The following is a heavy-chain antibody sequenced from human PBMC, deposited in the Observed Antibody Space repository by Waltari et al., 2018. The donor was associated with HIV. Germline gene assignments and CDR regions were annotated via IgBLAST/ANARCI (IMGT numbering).Heavy chain of an antibody. CDR3: TTGAEDLWRVY. CDR2: IKSKSDGGTK. J-gene: IGHJ4*02. Sequence: EVQLVESGGGLVKPGGSLRLSCAAHGFIFSNAGMSWVRQAPGKGLEWVGRIKSKSDGGTKDYAAPVKGRFTISRDDSKNTLYLQMNTLKTEDTAVYYCTTGAEDLWRVYWGQGNLVTVSS. CDR1: GFIFSNAG. V-gene: IGHV3-15*01. D-gene: IGHD3-10*01.